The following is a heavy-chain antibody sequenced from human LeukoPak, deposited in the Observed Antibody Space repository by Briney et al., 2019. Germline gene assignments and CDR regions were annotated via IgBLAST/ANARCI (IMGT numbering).Heavy chain of an antibody. J-gene: IGHJ5*02. CDR3: AKPISGCLAVSADWFDP. CDR1: GFAFNFYA. Sequence: GGSLRLSCAASGFAFNFYAMTWFRQAPGKRLQWVSTINASGGNTYYAESVRGRFTISRDNSKDTLYLQLNSLTAEDTAIYYCAKPISGCLAVSADWFDPWGQGTLVAVSS. D-gene: IGHD6-19*01. CDR2: INASGGNT. V-gene: IGHV3-23*01.